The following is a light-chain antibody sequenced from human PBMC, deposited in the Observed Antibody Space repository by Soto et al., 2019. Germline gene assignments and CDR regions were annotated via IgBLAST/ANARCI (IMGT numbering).Light chain of an antibody. CDR3: QQSYSTPTWT. CDR1: QSISSN. V-gene: IGKV1-39*01. J-gene: IGKJ1*01. CDR2: AAS. Sequence: DIQMTQSPSSLSASVGDRVTITCRASQSISSNLNWYQQKPGKAPKLLIYAASSLQSGVPSRLSGSVSGTDFTLTISILQPEDFATYYCQQSYSTPTWTFGQGTKVEIK.